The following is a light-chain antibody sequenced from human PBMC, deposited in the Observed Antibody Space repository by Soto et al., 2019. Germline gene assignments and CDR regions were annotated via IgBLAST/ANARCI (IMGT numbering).Light chain of an antibody. CDR2: QIS. J-gene: IGKJ1*01. V-gene: IGKV2-24*01. CDR3: TQSLQLMP. CDR1: RSLLHSDGNTY. Sequence: DIVVTQTPLSSPVTRGQPASFSCRSSRSLLHSDGNTYLSWLHQRPGQPPRLLIYQISKRLSGVPDRFSGSGSGTSFTLKISRVEAQDCGIYFCTQSLQLMPVGQGTQV.